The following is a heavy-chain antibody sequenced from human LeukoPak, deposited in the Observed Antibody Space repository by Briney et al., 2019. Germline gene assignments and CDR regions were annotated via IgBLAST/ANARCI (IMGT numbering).Heavy chain of an antibody. CDR1: GFTFSNYA. Sequence: PGGSLRLPCAASGFTFSNYAMSWFRQAPGKGLEWVSAISGSGGSTYYADSVRGRFTISRDNSKNTLYLQMNSLRAEDTAVYYCAKAAISCSGGSCYEASLGEYYYYGMDVWGQGTTVTVSS. J-gene: IGHJ6*02. CDR2: ISGSGGST. D-gene: IGHD2-15*01. CDR3: AKAAISCSGGSCYEASLGEYYYYGMDV. V-gene: IGHV3-23*01.